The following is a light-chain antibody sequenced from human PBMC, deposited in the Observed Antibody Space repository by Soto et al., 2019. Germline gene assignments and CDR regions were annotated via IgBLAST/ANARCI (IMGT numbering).Light chain of an antibody. CDR1: ESVRHY. Sequence: EIVFSQSPATLSLCPGERATLSCRASESVRHYVAWYQQKPGQTPRLLIYDVSTRATGIPARFSGSGSGTDFTLTINSLEPEDFAVYDSQQRYIGAPVTFGQGTRLETK. CDR3: QQRYIGAPVT. CDR2: DVS. J-gene: IGKJ5*01. V-gene: IGKV3-11*01.